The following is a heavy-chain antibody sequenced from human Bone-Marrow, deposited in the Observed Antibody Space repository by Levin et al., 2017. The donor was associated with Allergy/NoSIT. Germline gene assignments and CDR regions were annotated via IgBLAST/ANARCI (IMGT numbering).Heavy chain of an antibody. CDR2: IYYSGST. CDR3: ARTADYGDYSPTATGLQFDY. J-gene: IGHJ4*02. CDR1: GGSISSGGYY. V-gene: IGHV4-31*03. D-gene: IGHD4-17*01. Sequence: TSQTLSLTCTVSGGSISSGGYYWSWIRQHPGKGLEWIGYIYYSGSTYYNPSLKSRVTISVDTSKNQFSLKLSSVTAADTAVYYCARTADYGDYSPTATGLQFDYWGQGTLVTVSS.